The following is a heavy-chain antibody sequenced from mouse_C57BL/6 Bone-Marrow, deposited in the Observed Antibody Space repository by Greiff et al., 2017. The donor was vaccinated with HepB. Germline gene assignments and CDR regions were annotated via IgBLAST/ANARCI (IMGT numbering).Heavy chain of an antibody. V-gene: IGHV1-82*01. Sequence: QVQLQQSGPELVKPGASVKISCKASGYAFSSSWMNWVKQRPGKGLEWIGRIYPGDGDTNYNGKFKGKATLTADKSSSTAYMQLSSLPSEDSAVYFCAREGLRAWFAYWGQGTLVTVSA. CDR3: AREGLRAWFAY. D-gene: IGHD2-4*01. CDR2: IYPGDGDT. CDR1: GYAFSSSW. J-gene: IGHJ3*01.